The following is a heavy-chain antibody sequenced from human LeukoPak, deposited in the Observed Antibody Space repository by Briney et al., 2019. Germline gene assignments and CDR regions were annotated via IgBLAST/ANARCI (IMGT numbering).Heavy chain of an antibody. CDR3: ATHDVLTGYPYFDN. J-gene: IGHJ4*02. D-gene: IGHD3-9*01. CDR1: GFTFRSYW. CDR2: IKQDGSDK. Sequence: GGSLRVSCAASGFTFRSYWMSWVRQAPGKGLEWVANIKQDGSDKYYVDSVKGRFTISRDNAKNSLYLQMNSLGAEDAAVYYCATHDVLTGYPYFDNWGQGTLVTVSS. V-gene: IGHV3-7*01.